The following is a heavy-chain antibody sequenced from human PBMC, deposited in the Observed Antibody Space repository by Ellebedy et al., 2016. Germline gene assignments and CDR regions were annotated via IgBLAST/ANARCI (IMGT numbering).Heavy chain of an antibody. Sequence: ASVKVSCKVSGNTLIELSIHWVRQAPGKGLEWMGGFDPEDGERIYAQKFQGRVTMTEDTSTDTAYMELSSLRSEDTAVYYCATPKGLWFGKGYFEYWGKGTLVTVSS. D-gene: IGHD3-10*01. CDR1: GNTLIELS. V-gene: IGHV1-24*01. CDR3: ATPKGLWFGKGYFEY. CDR2: FDPEDGER. J-gene: IGHJ4*02.